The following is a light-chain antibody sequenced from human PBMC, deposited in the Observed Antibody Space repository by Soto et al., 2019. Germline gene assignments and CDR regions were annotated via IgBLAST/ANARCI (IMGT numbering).Light chain of an antibody. CDR1: QSIGST. CDR2: DAS. V-gene: IGKV3-15*01. Sequence: EIVMTQSPATRSVSSGERATLSCRSSQSIGSTLAWYQQKPGQTPRLLIYDASTRATGIPARFSGIGSGTEFTLIISSLQSEDFAVYYCQHYKTWPLSFGGGTKVDIK. CDR3: QHYKTWPLS. J-gene: IGKJ4*01.